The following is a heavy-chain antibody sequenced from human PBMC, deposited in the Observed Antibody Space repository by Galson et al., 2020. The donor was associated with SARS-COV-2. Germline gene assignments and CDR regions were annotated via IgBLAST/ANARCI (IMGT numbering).Heavy chain of an antibody. Sequence: ASETLSLTCTVSGGSISSGGYYWSWIRQHPGKGLEWIGYIYYSGSTYYNPSLKSRVTISVDTSKNQFSLKLSSVTAADTAVYYCARRGTHGSGSYSLNYYYYGMDVWGQGTTVTVSS. CDR3: ARRGTHGSGSYSLNYYYYGMDV. D-gene: IGHD3-10*01. J-gene: IGHJ6*02. CDR2: IYYSGST. V-gene: IGHV4-39*01. CDR1: GGSISSGGYY.